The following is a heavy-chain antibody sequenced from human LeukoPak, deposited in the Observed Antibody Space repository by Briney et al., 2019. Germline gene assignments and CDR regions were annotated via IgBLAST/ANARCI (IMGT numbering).Heavy chain of an antibody. Sequence: PGGSLRLSCAASGSTFSNYWMNWVRQAPGKGLEWVANIKQDGSEKYYVDSVKGRFTISRDNAKNSLYLQMNSLGAEDTAVYFCAGGSGWSFDYWGQGTLVTVSS. V-gene: IGHV3-7*01. CDR2: IKQDGSEK. J-gene: IGHJ4*02. CDR1: GSTFSNYW. D-gene: IGHD6-19*01. CDR3: AGGSGWSFDY.